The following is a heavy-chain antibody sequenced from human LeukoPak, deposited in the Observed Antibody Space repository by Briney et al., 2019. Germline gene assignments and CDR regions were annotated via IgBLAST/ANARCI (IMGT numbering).Heavy chain of an antibody. CDR2: FDPEDGET. Sequence: ASVKVSCKASGYTFTSYDINWVRQATGQGLEWMGGFDPEDGETIYAQKFQGRVTMTEDTSTDTAYMELSSLRSEDTAVYYCATAPDFWSGHYYFDYWGQGTLVTVSS. J-gene: IGHJ4*02. CDR1: GYTFTSYD. CDR3: ATAPDFWSGHYYFDY. D-gene: IGHD3-3*01. V-gene: IGHV1-24*01.